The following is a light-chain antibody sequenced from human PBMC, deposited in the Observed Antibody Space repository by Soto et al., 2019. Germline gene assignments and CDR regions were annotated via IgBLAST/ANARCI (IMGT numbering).Light chain of an antibody. J-gene: IGKJ1*01. V-gene: IGKV3-15*01. Sequence: EIVLTQSPATLSLSPGERANLSCRASQSIRTDLAWYQQKPGQAPSLLIFSASTRATGVPARFSGSGSGTEFTLTISSLQSEDFAVYYCQQYNKWPQWTFGQGTKVDIK. CDR2: SAS. CDR1: QSIRTD. CDR3: QQYNKWPQWT.